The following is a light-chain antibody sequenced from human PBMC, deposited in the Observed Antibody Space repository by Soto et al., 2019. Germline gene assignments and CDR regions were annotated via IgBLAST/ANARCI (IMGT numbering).Light chain of an antibody. CDR2: DVT. CDR1: SSDVGGYNY. CDR3: SSYTSSSTYV. Sequence: SCTGTSSDVGGYNYVSWYQQHPGKAPKLMIYDVTNRPSGVSNRFSGSKSGNTASLTISGLQAEDEADYYCSSYTSSSTYVFGTGTKVTVL. J-gene: IGLJ1*01. V-gene: IGLV2-14*04.